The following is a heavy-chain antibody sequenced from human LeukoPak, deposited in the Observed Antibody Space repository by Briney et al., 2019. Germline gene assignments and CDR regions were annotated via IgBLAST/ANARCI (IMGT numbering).Heavy chain of an antibody. V-gene: IGHV1-18*01. CDR1: GYTFTSYG. CDR2: ISAYNGNT. D-gene: IGHD6-13*01. CDR3: AREDPKEKGQQPFDY. J-gene: IGHJ4*02. Sequence: ASVKVSCKASGYTFTSYGISWVRQAPGQGLEWTGWISAYNGNTNYAQKLQGRVTMTTDTSTSTAYMELRSLRSHDTAVYYCAREDPKEKGQQPFDYWGQGTLVTVSS.